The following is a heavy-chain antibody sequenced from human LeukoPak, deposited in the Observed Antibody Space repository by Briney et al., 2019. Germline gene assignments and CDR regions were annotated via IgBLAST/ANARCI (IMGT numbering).Heavy chain of an antibody. CDR2: IYYSGST. Sequence: SEALSLTCTVSGGSISSSSYYWGWIRQPPGKGLEWIGSIYYSGSTYYNPSLKSRVTISVDTSKNQFSLKLSSVTAADTAVYYCARPNGKLGYAFDIWGQGTMVTVSS. D-gene: IGHD6-13*01. J-gene: IGHJ3*02. CDR3: ARPNGKLGYAFDI. V-gene: IGHV4-39*01. CDR1: GGSISSSSYY.